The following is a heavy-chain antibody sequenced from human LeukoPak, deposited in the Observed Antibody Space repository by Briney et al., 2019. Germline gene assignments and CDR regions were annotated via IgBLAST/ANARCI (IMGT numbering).Heavy chain of an antibody. Sequence: PGGSLRLSCAASGFTFSSYSTNWVRQAPGKGLEWVSYISSSSSTIYYADSVKGRFTISRDNAKNSLYLQMNSLRAEDTAVYYCARDGGSTIDAFDIWGQGTMVTVSS. D-gene: IGHD4-23*01. CDR3: ARDGGSTIDAFDI. J-gene: IGHJ3*02. CDR1: GFTFSSYS. V-gene: IGHV3-48*04. CDR2: ISSSSSTI.